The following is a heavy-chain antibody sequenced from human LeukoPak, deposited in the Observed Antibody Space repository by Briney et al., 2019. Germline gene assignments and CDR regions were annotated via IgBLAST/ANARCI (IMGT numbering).Heavy chain of an antibody. CDR2: ISGSGGST. V-gene: IGHV3-23*01. J-gene: IGHJ6*02. CDR1: GFTFSSYA. Sequence: GGSLRLSCAASGFTFSSYAMSWVRQAPGKGLEWVSAISGSGGSTYYADSVKGRFTISRDNSKNTLYLQMNSLRAEDTAVYYCAGADSGSYYAYYYYYYGMDVWGQGTTVTVSS. D-gene: IGHD1-26*01. CDR3: AGADSGSYYAYYYYYYGMDV.